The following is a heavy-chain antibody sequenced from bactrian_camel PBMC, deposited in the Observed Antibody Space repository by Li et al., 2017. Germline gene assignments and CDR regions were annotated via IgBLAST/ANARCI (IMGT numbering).Heavy chain of an antibody. D-gene: IGHD2*01. V-gene: IGHV3-2*01. CDR2: IYSDGRIA. J-gene: IGHJ4*01. CDR3: AATGQDWCYTQRPPAEYHY. CDR1: RDIRSLC. Sequence: HVQLVESGGGSVQAGGSLRLSCARSRDIRSLCMAWFRQTPGKEREEVASIYSDGRIAYYSDSVKGRFTISVDNDKNTLDLQMNSLKPEDTGMYYCAATGQDWCYTQRPPAEYHYWGQGTQVTVS.